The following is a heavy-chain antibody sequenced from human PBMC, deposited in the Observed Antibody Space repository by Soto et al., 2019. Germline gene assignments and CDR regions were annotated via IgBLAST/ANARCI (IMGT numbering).Heavy chain of an antibody. V-gene: IGHV4-61*01. J-gene: IGHJ4*02. D-gene: IGHD6-13*01. Sequence: PSETLSLTCTVSGGSVGSGSYYWSWIRQPPGKGLEWIGYIYYSGSTNYNPSLKSRVTISVDTSKNQFSLKLSSVTAADTAVYYCARGSSSWYSDYWGQGTLVTVSS. CDR3: ARGSSSWYSDY. CDR2: IYYSGST. CDR1: GGSVGSGSYY.